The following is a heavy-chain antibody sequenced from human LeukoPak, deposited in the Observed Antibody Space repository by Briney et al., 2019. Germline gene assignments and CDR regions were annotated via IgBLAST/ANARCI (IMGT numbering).Heavy chain of an antibody. CDR2: IYYSGST. D-gene: IGHD2-21*02. Sequence: PSETLSLTCTVSGGSISSYYWSWIRQPPGKGLEWIGYIYYSGSTNYNPSLKSRVTISVDTSKNQFSLKLSSVTAADTAVYYCASRNDPNCGGDCGIYYYYGMDVWGQGTTVTVSS. CDR3: ASRNDPNCGGDCGIYYYYGMDV. V-gene: IGHV4-59*12. CDR1: GGSISSYY. J-gene: IGHJ6*02.